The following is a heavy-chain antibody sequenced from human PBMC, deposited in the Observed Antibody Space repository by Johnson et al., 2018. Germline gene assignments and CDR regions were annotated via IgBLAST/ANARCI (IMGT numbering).Heavy chain of an antibody. J-gene: IGHJ6*02. V-gene: IGHV3-23*04. CDR2: ISGSEAST. D-gene: IGHD2-15*01. CDR3: ARDVGVVYYYGMDV. CDR1: GFTFSSYA. Sequence: VQLVQPGGGVVQPGRSLRLSCAASGFTFSSYAMSWVRQAPGKGLEWASGISGSEASTNYAGSVKGRFTISRDNSKNTLFLQMNSLRAENTAVYYCARDVGVVYYYGMDVWGQGTTVTVSS.